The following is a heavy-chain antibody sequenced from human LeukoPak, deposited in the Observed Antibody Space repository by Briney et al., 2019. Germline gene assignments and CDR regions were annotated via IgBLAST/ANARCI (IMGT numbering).Heavy chain of an antibody. D-gene: IGHD5-24*01. V-gene: IGHV3-7*01. CDR1: EITFSSYW. J-gene: IGHJ4*02. CDR3: ARWLHNFDY. CDR2: IKQDGSEK. Sequence: GGSLRLSCTSSEITFSSYWMSWVRQAPGRGLEWVANIKQDGSEKYYVDSVKGRFTISRDNAKNSLYLQMNSLRAEDTAVYYCARWLHNFDYWGQGTLVTVSS.